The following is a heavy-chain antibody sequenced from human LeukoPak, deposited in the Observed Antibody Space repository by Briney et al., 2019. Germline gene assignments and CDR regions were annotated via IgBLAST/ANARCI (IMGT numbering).Heavy chain of an antibody. CDR1: GGSISSSY. D-gene: IGHD3-10*01. Sequence: PSETLSLTCTVSGGSISSSYWSWIRQPPGKGLEWIGNIYYSGSTNYNPPLKSRVTISIDTPKNQFSLKLSSVTAADTAVYYCSRGGGWLPTNWGQGTLVTVSS. CDR3: SRGGGWLPTN. CDR2: IYYSGST. J-gene: IGHJ4*02. V-gene: IGHV4-59*01.